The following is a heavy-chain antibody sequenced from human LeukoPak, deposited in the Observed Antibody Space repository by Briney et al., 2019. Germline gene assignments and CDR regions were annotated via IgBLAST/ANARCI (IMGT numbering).Heavy chain of an antibody. CDR3: ARGTRQWLAATHAFDI. D-gene: IGHD6-19*01. CDR1: GFTFSRYS. V-gene: IGHV3-33*08. Sequence: GGSLRLSCATSGFTFSRYSMNWVRQAPGKGLEWVAVIWYDGSNKYYADSVKGRFTISRDNSKNTLYLQMNSLRAEDTAVYYCARGTRQWLAATHAFDIWGQGTMVTVSS. J-gene: IGHJ3*02. CDR2: IWYDGSNK.